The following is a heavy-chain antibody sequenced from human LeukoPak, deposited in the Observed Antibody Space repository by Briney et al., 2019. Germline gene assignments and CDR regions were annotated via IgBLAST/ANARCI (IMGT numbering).Heavy chain of an antibody. CDR3: AKDSYSGSYFGLDDAFDI. Sequence: GSLRLSSAASGFTFFVYAMHWVRQAPGKGLGRVSLISGEGGSTYYADSVKGRFTISRDNSKNSLYLQMNSLRTEDTAMYYCAKDSYSGSYFGLDDAFDIWGQGTMVTVSS. J-gene: IGHJ3*02. CDR2: ISGEGGST. CDR1: GFTFFVYA. D-gene: IGHD1-26*01. V-gene: IGHV3-43*02.